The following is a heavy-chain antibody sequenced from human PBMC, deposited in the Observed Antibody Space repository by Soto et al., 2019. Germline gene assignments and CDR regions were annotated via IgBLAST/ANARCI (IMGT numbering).Heavy chain of an antibody. CDR2: IFWDDVK. CDR3: AHSRDANARVPAAFSAWFDS. V-gene: IGHV2-5*02. J-gene: IGHJ5*01. CDR1: GFSLSTSGEG. D-gene: IGHD2-2*01. Sequence: SGPTLVNPTPTLTLTCTFSGFSLSTSGEGVGWIRQPPGKALEWLELIFWDDVKRYNSSLGSRLNITKATSTNQVVRTLTNMDPVDTATYYCAHSRDANARVPAAFSAWFDSWGQGTQVTVSS.